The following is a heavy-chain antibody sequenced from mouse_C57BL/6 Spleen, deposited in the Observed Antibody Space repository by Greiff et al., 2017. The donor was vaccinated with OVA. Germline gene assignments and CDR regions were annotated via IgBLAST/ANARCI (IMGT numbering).Heavy chain of an antibody. D-gene: IGHD3-2*02. CDR2: IYPGSGST. J-gene: IGHJ3*01. CDR3: ARRDSSGYDWFAY. Sequence: QVQLLQPGAELVKPGASVKMSCKASGYTFTSYWITWVKQRPGQGLEWIGDIYPGSGSTNYNEKFKSKATLTVDTSSSTAYMQLSSLTSEDSAVYYCARRDSSGYDWFAYWGQGTLVTVSA. CDR1: GYTFTSYW. V-gene: IGHV1-55*01.